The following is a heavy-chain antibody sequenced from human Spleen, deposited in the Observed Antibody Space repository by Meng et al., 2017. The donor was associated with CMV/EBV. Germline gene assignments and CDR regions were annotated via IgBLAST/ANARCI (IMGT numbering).Heavy chain of an antibody. J-gene: IGHJ6*02. CDR3: ARGPHSRSSHYYYGMDV. CDR1: GFTFSSHA. CDR2: ISYDGTNK. V-gene: IGHV3-30*04. D-gene: IGHD2-2*01. Sequence: GESLKISCAASGFTFSSHAMHWVRQAPGKGLEWVAVISYDGTNKYYADSVKGRFTNSRDNSKNTLYLQMNSLRAEDTAVYFCARGPHSRSSHYYYGMDVWGQGTTVTVSS.